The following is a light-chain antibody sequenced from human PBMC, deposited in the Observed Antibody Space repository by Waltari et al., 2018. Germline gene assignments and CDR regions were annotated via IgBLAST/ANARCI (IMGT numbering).Light chain of an antibody. CDR3: QQYNSYGT. Sequence: DIQMTQSPSTLSAPVGDRVTITCRASQSISSWLAWYQQKPGKAPKLLIYKASSLESGVPSRFSGSGSGTEFTLTISSLQPDDFATYYCQQYNSYGTFGQGTKVEIK. CDR2: KAS. J-gene: IGKJ1*01. CDR1: QSISSW. V-gene: IGKV1-5*03.